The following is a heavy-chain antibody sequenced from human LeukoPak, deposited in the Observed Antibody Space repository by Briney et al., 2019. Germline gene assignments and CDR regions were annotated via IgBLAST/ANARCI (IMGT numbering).Heavy chain of an antibody. Sequence: GGSLRLSCAASGFTVSSNYMSWVRQAPGKGLEWVSVIYSGGSTYYADSVKGRFTISRDNSKNTLYLQMNSLRAEDTAVYYCARSSGSYYWDYFDYWGQGTLVTVSS. CDR2: IYSGGST. CDR3: ARSSGSYYWDYFDY. CDR1: GFTVSSNY. D-gene: IGHD1-26*01. V-gene: IGHV3-53*01. J-gene: IGHJ4*02.